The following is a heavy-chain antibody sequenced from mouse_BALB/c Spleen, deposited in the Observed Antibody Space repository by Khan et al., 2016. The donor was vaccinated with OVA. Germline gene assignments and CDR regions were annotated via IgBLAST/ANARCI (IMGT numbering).Heavy chain of an antibody. V-gene: IGHV14-3*02. CDR2: ITPANGNT. J-gene: IGHJ1*01. D-gene: IGHD2-3*01. CDR3: VRPSYDPRNFDV. Sequence: VQLKQSGAELVKPGASVKLSCTASGFNIKDTYIHWVKRRPEQGLEWIGRITPANGNTEYDPKFQGKATMRADTSSNTAYLQLSSLTSGDTAVYYWVRPSYDPRNFDVWGAGTTVTVSS. CDR1: GFNIKDTY.